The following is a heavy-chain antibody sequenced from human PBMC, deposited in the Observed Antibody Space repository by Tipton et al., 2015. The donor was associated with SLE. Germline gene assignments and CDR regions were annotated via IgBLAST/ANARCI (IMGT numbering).Heavy chain of an antibody. CDR3: ASGYILKSFDY. CDR1: GFTFSTSE. V-gene: IGHV3-48*03. D-gene: IGHD2-21*01. Sequence: SLRLSCVASGFTFSTSEMNWVRLAPGKGLEWVSFIRTSDAPIYYADSVKGRFTISRDNSKNTLYLQMNSLRAEDTAVYYCASGYILKSFDYWGQGTLVTVSS. CDR2: IRTSDAPI. J-gene: IGHJ4*02.